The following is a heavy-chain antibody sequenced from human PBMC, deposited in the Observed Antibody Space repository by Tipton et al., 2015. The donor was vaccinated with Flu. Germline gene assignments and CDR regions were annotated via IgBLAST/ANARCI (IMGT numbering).Heavy chain of an antibody. CDR1: GFNFSNLW. Sequence: SLRLSCVGSGFNFSNLWMSWVRQTPGRGLEWVANIRQNGIETYHVDSVKGRFTVSRDNAKSSLYLQMNSLRAEDTAVYYCARSSSGYFDYWGQGALVTVSS. J-gene: IGHJ4*02. D-gene: IGHD6-19*01. CDR3: ARSSSGYFDY. V-gene: IGHV3-7*01. CDR2: IRQNGIET.